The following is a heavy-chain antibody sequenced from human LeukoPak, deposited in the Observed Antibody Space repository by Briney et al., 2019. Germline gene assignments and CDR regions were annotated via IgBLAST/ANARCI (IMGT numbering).Heavy chain of an antibody. J-gene: IGHJ4*02. CDR2: IKEDGSQK. Sequence: GGSLRLSCAASGFTFSSYWMSWVRQAPGKGLEWVANIKEDGSQKYYVDSVKGRFTISRDNAKNSLYLQMNSLRAEDTAVYYCARDPSSSFDCSSTSCYVGYWGQGTLVTVSS. CDR3: ARDPSSSFDCSSTSCYVGY. V-gene: IGHV3-7*01. CDR1: GFTFSSYW. D-gene: IGHD2-2*01.